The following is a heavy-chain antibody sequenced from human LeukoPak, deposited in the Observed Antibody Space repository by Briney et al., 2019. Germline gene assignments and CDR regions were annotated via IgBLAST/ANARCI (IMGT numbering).Heavy chain of an antibody. CDR1: GFTFSSYA. J-gene: IGHJ5*02. Sequence: GGSLRLSCAASGFTFSSYAMSWVRQAPGKGLEWVSAISGSSGNIFYADSLKGRFTISRDNSKNTLFLNMTSLRADDTAVCYCAKDRFGSGSPNWFGPWGQGTLVTVSS. D-gene: IGHD3-10*01. V-gene: IGHV3-23*01. CDR2: ISGSSGNI. CDR3: AKDRFGSGSPNWFGP.